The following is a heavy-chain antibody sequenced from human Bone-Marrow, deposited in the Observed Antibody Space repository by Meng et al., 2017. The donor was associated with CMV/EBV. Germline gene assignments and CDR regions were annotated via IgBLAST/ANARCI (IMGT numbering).Heavy chain of an antibody. J-gene: IGHJ5*02. CDR3: ARGVRSLRLAGDIAVVPAAKPPYWFDP. V-gene: IGHV1-8*03. CDR2: MNPNSGNT. CDR1: GYTFTSYD. Sequence: ASVKVSCKASGYTFTSYDIHWVRQAAGQGLEWMGWMNPNSGNTGYAQKFQGRVTITRNTSISTAYMELSSLRSEDTAVYYCARGVRSLRLAGDIAVVPAAKPPYWFDPWGQGTLVTVSS. D-gene: IGHD2-2*01.